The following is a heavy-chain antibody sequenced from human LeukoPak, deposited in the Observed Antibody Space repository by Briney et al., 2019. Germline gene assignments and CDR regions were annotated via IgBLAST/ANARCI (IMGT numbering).Heavy chain of an antibody. CDR2: INPNSGGT. D-gene: IGHD2-8*01. V-gene: IGHV1-2*02. CDR3: ARDRGYYDACDI. CDR1: GYTFTGYY. J-gene: IGHJ3*02. Sequence: ASVKVSCKASGYTFTGYYMHWVRQAPGQGLEWMGWINPNSGGTNYAQKFQGRVTMTRDTSISTAYMELSRLRSDDTAVYYCARDRGYYDACDIWGQGTMVTVSS.